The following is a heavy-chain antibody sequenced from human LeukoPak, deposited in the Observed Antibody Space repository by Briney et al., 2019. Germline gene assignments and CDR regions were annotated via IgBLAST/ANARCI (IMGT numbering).Heavy chain of an antibody. CDR1: GFTFSSYS. J-gene: IGHJ3*02. Sequence: GGSLRLSCAASGFTFSSYSMNWVRQAPGKGLEWVSSISSSSSYIYYADSVKGRFTISRDNAKNSLYLQMNSRRAEDMALYYCAKGGIAARPDHAFDIWGQGTMVTVSS. V-gene: IGHV3-21*04. CDR2: ISSSSSYI. CDR3: AKGGIAARPDHAFDI. D-gene: IGHD6-6*01.